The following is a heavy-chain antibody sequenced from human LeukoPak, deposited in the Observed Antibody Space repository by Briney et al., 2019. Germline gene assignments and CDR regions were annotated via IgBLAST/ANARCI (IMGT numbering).Heavy chain of an antibody. CDR1: GYTFTSYD. D-gene: IGHD7-27*01. CDR3: ARGPPNWGYDY. J-gene: IGHJ4*02. CDR2: MSPNSGNT. Sequence: SVKVSCKASGYTFTSYDINWVRQATGQGLEWMGWMSPNSGNTGYAQKFQGRVTMTRSTSMSTAYMELSSLRSEDTAVYYCARGPPNWGYDYWGQGTLVTVSS. V-gene: IGHV1-8*01.